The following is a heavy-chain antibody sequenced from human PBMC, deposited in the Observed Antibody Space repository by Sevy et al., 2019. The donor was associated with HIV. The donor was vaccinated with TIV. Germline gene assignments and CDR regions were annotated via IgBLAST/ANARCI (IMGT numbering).Heavy chain of an antibody. J-gene: IGHJ4*02. CDR2: INAGNGNT. D-gene: IGHD3-22*01. V-gene: IGHV1-3*01. Sequence: ASVKVSCKASGYTFTSYAMHWVRQAPGQRLEWMGWINAGNGNTKYSQKFQGRVTITRDTSASTAYMELSSLRSEDTAVYYCAREQNPYYYDSSGYYLRMGWDYWGQGTLVTASS. CDR3: AREQNPYYYDSSGYYLRMGWDY. CDR1: GYTFTSYA.